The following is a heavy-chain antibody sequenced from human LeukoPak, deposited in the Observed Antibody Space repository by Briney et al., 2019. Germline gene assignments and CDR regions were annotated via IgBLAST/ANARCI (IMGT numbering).Heavy chain of an antibody. CDR1: GFTFSDYY. CDR2: ISSSGNTI. Sequence: GGSLRLSCAASGFTFSDYYMSWIRQAPGKGLEWVSYISSSGNTIYYADSVKGRFTISRDNFKNTLYLQMNSLRAEDTAVYYCAKDRGYYAPENWFDPWGQGTLVTVSS. CDR3: AKDRGYYAPENWFDP. D-gene: IGHD3-10*01. V-gene: IGHV3-11*01. J-gene: IGHJ5*02.